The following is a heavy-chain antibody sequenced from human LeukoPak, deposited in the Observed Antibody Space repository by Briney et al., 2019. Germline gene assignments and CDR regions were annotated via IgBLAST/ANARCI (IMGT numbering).Heavy chain of an antibody. CDR2: ISWNSGSI. D-gene: IGHD3-3*01. CDR3: ARGLRFLEWLFDY. J-gene: IGHJ4*02. CDR1: GFTFDDYA. V-gene: IGHV3-9*01. Sequence: GGSLRLSCAASGFTFDDYAMHWVRQAPGKGLEWVSGISWNSGSIGYADSVKGRFTISRDNAKNSLYLQMNSLRAEDTAVYYCARGLRFLEWLFDYWGQGTLVTVSS.